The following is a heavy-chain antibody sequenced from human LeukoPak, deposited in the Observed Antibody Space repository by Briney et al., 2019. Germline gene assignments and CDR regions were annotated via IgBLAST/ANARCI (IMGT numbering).Heavy chain of an antibody. J-gene: IGHJ4*02. CDR1: GGSISSGGYS. CDR3: ARSWYSGSYYPVEYFDY. CDR2: IYYNGST. Sequence: SETLSLTCAVSGGSISSGGYSWSWIRQPPGKGLEWIGYIYYNGSTNYNPSLKSRVTISVDTSKNQFSLKLSSVTAADTAVYYCARSWYSGSYYPVEYFDYWGQGTLVTVSS. V-gene: IGHV4-61*08. D-gene: IGHD1-26*01.